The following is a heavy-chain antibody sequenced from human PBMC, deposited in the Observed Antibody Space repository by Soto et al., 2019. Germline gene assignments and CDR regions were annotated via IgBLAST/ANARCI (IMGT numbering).Heavy chain of an antibody. J-gene: IGHJ4*02. CDR2: IDPSGGST. CDR1: GYNFTTYY. D-gene: IGHD3-22*01. Sequence: QVQLVQSGAEVRKPGASVRLSCETSGYNFTTYYIHWVRQAPGQGLEWMGMIDPSGGSTTYAQKFQGRITMTSDMSTSTVYMELSSLRSEDTAVYYCARVPYDTTGYYAFWGQGTLVTVSS. V-gene: IGHV1-46*01. CDR3: ARVPYDTTGYYAF.